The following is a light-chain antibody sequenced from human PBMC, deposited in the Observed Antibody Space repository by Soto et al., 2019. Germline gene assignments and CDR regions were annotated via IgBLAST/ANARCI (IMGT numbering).Light chain of an antibody. CDR1: GSDTGSNT. Sequence: QSVLTQPPSVSGTPGQGVTISGSGSGSDTGSNTVSWYQQVPGTAPKVLIYRNNQRPSGVPDRFSGSKSGTSACLTISGLVSEDEADYYCAAWDDSLNAPVLGGGTQLTV. CDR3: AAWDDSLNAPV. CDR2: RNN. J-gene: IGLJ2*01. V-gene: IGLV1-44*01.